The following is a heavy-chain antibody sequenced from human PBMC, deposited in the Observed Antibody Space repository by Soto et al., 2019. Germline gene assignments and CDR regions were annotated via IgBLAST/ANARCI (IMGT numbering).Heavy chain of an antibody. CDR2: ISAYNGNT. CDR1: GYTFTSYG. J-gene: IGHJ6*02. V-gene: IGHV1-18*04. CDR3: ARVGGYCSSTSCYYYYYGMDV. Sequence: ASVKVSCKASGYTFTSYGISWVRQAPGQGLEWMGWISAYNGNTNYAQKLQGRVTMTTDTSTSTAYMELRSLRSDDTAVYYCARVGGYCSSTSCYYYYYGMDVWGQGTTVTVYS. D-gene: IGHD2-2*01.